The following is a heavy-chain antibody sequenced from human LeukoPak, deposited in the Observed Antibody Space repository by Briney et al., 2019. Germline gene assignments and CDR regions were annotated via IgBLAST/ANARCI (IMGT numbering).Heavy chain of an antibody. CDR3: ARSTCSSTRCLLNWFDP. V-gene: IGHV1-3*01. D-gene: IGHD2-2*01. J-gene: IGHJ5*02. CDR1: GYTFSTYA. Sequence: ASVKVSCKASGYTFSTYAMHWVRQAPGQGLEGMGGINVGNGNTKYSQKFQGRVTITRDTLASTAYMELSSLRSEDTAVYYCARSTCSSTRCLLNWFDPWGQGTLVTVSS. CDR2: INVGNGNT.